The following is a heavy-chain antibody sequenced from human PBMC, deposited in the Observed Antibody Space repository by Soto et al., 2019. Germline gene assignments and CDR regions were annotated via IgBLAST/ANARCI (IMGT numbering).Heavy chain of an antibody. V-gene: IGHV1-18*01. Sequence: GASVKVSCKASGYTFTSYGISWVRQAPGQGLEWMGWISAYNGNTNYAQKLQGRVTMTTDTSTSTAYMELRSLRSDDTAVYYCAREGRGYYDILTGYYVDYWGQGTLVTVSS. J-gene: IGHJ4*02. CDR3: AREGRGYYDILTGYYVDY. CDR1: GYTFTSYG. D-gene: IGHD3-9*01. CDR2: ISAYNGNT.